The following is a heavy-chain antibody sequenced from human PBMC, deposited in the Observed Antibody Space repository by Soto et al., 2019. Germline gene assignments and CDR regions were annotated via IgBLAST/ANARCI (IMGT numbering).Heavy chain of an antibody. D-gene: IGHD1-26*01. V-gene: IGHV1-18*04. CDR2: ISGQIAKT. CDR3: ARGPPSGSFSLTPRY. CDR1: GYSFHNFG. Sequence: QVQLVQSGPEVKKPGASVKVSCKASGYSFHNFGIIWVRQAPGQGLEWMGWISGQIAKTNYAQKFQGKVNMTTDTSTSTAYMELNTLTSDDTAMYYCARGPPSGSFSLTPRYWGQGTLVTVSS. J-gene: IGHJ4*02.